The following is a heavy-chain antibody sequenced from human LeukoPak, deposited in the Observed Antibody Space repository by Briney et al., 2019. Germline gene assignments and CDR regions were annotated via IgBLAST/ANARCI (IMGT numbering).Heavy chain of an antibody. J-gene: IGHJ4*02. Sequence: GGSLRLSCAASGFTFHNYGMHWVRQAPGKGLEWVAVISYDGSNKFYADSLKGRFTISRDNSKDTLYLQMNSLRAEDTAVYYCAKSLSLTVRGVPLADSWGQGTLVTVSS. V-gene: IGHV3-30*18. CDR3: AKSLSLTVRGVPLADS. CDR1: GFTFHNYG. CDR2: ISYDGSNK. D-gene: IGHD3-10*01.